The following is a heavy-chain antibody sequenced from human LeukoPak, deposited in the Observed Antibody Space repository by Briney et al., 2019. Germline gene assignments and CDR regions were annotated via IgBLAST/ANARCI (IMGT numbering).Heavy chain of an antibody. CDR2: ISSSGSTI. CDR3: ARTYSSSSFLYYYYMDV. D-gene: IGHD6-6*01. CDR1: GFTFSDYY. Sequence: SGGSLRLSCAASGFTFSDYYMSWIRQAPGKGLEWVSYISSSGSTIYYADSVKGRFTISRDNAKNSLYLQMNSLRAEDTAVYYCARTYSSSSFLYYYYMDVWGKGTTVTVSS. J-gene: IGHJ6*03. V-gene: IGHV3-11*04.